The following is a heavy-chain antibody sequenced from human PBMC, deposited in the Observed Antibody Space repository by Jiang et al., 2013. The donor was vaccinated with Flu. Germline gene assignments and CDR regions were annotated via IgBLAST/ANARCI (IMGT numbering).Heavy chain of an antibody. V-gene: IGHV5-51*01. Sequence: GAEVKKPGESLKISCKGSGYSFTSYWIGWVRQMPGKGLEWMGIIYPDDSETRYRPPFEGQVIISVEKSINTAYLQWSSLEASDTATYYCAALQPYYFGLDVWGQGTTVTVSS. CDR1: GYSFTSYW. J-gene: IGHJ6*02. D-gene: IGHD2-21*02. CDR3: AALQPYYFGLDV. CDR2: IYPDDSET.